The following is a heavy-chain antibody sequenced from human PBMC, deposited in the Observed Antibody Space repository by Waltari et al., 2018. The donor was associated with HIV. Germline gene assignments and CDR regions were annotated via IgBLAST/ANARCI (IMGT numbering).Heavy chain of an antibody. CDR1: GYNLTELS. CDR2: FDPEDDET. D-gene: IGHD1-26*01. J-gene: IGHJ6*02. V-gene: IGHV1-24*01. CDR3: ATGGGTTSIQLYDLDV. Sequence: QVQLIQSGAEVKKPGASVQVSCKVFGYNLTELSMHWVRQAPGKGLEWMGGFDPEDDETIYAQKFQGRVTMTEDTSTDSAYMELSSLTSEDTAVYYCATGGGTTSIQLYDLDVWGQGTTVTVSS.